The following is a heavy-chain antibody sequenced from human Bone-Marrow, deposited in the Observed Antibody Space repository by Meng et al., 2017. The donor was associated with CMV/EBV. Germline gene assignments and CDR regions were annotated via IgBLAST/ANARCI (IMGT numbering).Heavy chain of an antibody. CDR1: GFTFSTYG. J-gene: IGHJ4*02. CDR3: AKDTGYLSGYFDY. Sequence: GGSLRLSCAASGFTFSTYGMHWVRQAPGKGPEWVAFIRYDGSYKYYADSVKGRFTFSRDNSKNTLYLQMNSLRPEDTAVYYCAKDTGYLSGYFDYWGQGTLVTVSS. CDR2: IRYDGSYK. D-gene: IGHD3-9*01. V-gene: IGHV3-30*02.